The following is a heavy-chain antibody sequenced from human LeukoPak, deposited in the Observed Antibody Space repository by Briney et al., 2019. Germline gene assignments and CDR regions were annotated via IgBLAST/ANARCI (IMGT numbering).Heavy chain of an antibody. CDR1: GFTFSSYW. Sequence: GGSLRLSCAASGFTFSSYWMSWVRQAPGKGLEWVANIKQDGSEKYYVDSVKGRFTISRDNAKNSLYLQMNSLRAEDTAVYYCARGAYSGSLYYFDYWGQGTLVTVSS. V-gene: IGHV3-7*01. CDR3: ARGAYSGSLYYFDY. CDR2: IKQDGSEK. D-gene: IGHD1-26*01. J-gene: IGHJ4*02.